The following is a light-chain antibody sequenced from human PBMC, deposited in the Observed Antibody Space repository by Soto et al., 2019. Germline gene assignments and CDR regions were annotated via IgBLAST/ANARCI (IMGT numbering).Light chain of an antibody. J-gene: IGKJ1*01. CDR2: GAS. CDR1: RSVSNY. V-gene: IGKV3-11*01. Sequence: EIVLTQSPATLSLSPGDRATLSCRASRSVSNYLAWYQQKPGRSPRLLIYGASNRAAGIPARFSGSGSGTDFTLTISSLQPDDFATYSCQHYGGLWTFGQGTKVDIK. CDR3: QHYGGLWT.